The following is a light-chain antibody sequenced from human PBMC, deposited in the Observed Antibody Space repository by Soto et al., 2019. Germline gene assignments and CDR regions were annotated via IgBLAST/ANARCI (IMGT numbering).Light chain of an antibody. CDR2: GAS. CDR1: PTIATY. V-gene: IGKV1-39*01. Sequence: IQMTQSPSSLSASVGDGVTLTCRASPTIATYLNWYQQKPGQVPEVLIYGASRLHVGVPSRFTGSGYGTDFTLTINNLQPEDCAIYYWQQFYYSPHTFGQGTKLEVK. CDR3: QQFYYSPHT. J-gene: IGKJ2*01.